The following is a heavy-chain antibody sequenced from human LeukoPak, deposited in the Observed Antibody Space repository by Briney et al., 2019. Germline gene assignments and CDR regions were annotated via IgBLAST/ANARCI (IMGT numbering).Heavy chain of an antibody. Sequence: GASVKVSCKASGYIFNSQGMNWVRQAPGQGLEWMGWINPNSGGTNYAQKFQGRVTMTRDTSISTAYMELSRLRSDDTAVYYCASSSGYCSGGSCYGFDYWGQGTLVTVSS. CDR1: GYIFNSQG. CDR2: INPNSGGT. V-gene: IGHV1-2*02. CDR3: ASSSGYCSGGSCYGFDY. J-gene: IGHJ4*02. D-gene: IGHD2-15*01.